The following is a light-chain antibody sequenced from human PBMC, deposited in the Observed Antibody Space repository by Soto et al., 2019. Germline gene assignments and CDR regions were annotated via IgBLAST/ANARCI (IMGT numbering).Light chain of an antibody. V-gene: IGKV1-39*01. CDR3: QHSYSTPRT. J-gene: IGKJ1*01. Sequence: DIQMTQSPSSLSASVGDRVTITCRASQSISSYLNWYQQKPGKAPKLLIYAASSLQSGVPSRFSGSGSWTDFTLTISSLQPEDCATYYCQHSYSTPRTFGQGTKVEIK. CDR2: AAS. CDR1: QSISSY.